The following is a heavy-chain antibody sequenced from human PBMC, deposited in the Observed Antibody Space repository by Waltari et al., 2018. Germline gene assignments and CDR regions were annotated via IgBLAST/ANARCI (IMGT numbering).Heavy chain of an antibody. D-gene: IGHD3-10*02. Sequence: QISLKESGPALVKATQTLTLTCTFSGFSLTTSGVTVGWIRQPPGKALEWLAHIYWNDDKKYNPPLTSRRASTRGTFKNQVVLPMTDMDPLDTATYFCAHRMSEGDYVRGWFDPWGQGTLVTVSS. V-gene: IGHV2-5*01. CDR1: GFSLTTSGVT. CDR3: AHRMSEGDYVRGWFDP. CDR2: IYWNDDK. J-gene: IGHJ5*02.